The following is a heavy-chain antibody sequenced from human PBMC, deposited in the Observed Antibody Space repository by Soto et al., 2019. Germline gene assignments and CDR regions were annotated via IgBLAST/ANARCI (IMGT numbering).Heavy chain of an antibody. D-gene: IGHD6-6*01. CDR1: GGSISSSSYY. Sequence: SETLSLTCTVSGGSISSSSYYWGWIRQPPGKGLEWIGSIYYSGSTYYKPSLKSRVTISVDTSNNQFSLKLSSVTAADTALYYCARSFRSSPYYYYYMDVWGKGTTVTVSS. CDR3: ARSFRSSPYYYYYMDV. CDR2: IYYSGST. J-gene: IGHJ6*03. V-gene: IGHV4-39*01.